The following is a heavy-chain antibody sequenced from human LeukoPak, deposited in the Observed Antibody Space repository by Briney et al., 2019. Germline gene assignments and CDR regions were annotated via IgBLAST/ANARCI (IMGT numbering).Heavy chain of an antibody. CDR3: TTGGVVVVVAATLADY. CDR2: IKSKTDGGTT. CDR1: GFTFSNAW. J-gene: IGHJ4*02. V-gene: IGHV3-15*01. D-gene: IGHD2-15*01. Sequence: PGGSLRLSCAASGFTFSNAWMSWVRQAPGKGLEWVGRIKSKTDGGTTDYAAPVKGRFTISRDDSKNTLYLQMNSLKTEDAAVYYCTTGGVVVVVAATLADYWGQGTLVTVSS.